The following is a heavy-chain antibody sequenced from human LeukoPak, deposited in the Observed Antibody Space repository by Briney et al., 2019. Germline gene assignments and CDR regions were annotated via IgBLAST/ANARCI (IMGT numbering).Heavy chain of an antibody. V-gene: IGHV3-66*04. J-gene: IGHJ4*02. Sequence: GGSLRLSCTASGFTASSKYMSWVRQAPGKGLEWVSFIRGDATTAYADSVQGRFTISRDDSKNTLYLPMDSLRAEDTAVYYCARRRGGYGEGEFDYWGQGTLVTVSS. CDR1: GFTASSKY. CDR2: IRGDATT. CDR3: ARRRGGYGEGEFDY. D-gene: IGHD4-17*01.